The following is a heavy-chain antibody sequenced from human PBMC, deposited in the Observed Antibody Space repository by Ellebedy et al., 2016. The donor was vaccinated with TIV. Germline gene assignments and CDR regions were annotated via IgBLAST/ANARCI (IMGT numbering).Heavy chain of an antibody. V-gene: IGHV3-33*01. CDR2: IWYDGSNI. D-gene: IGHD2/OR15-2a*01. CDR3: ATERRNYYNGMDV. J-gene: IGHJ6*02. Sequence: GESLKISCAASGLTFSRYGMHWVRQAPGKGLEWVADIWYDGSNIYYADSVKGRFTISRDNSENTLYLQMNSLRAEDTGVYYCATERRNYYNGMDVWGQGTTVTVSS. CDR1: GLTFSRYG.